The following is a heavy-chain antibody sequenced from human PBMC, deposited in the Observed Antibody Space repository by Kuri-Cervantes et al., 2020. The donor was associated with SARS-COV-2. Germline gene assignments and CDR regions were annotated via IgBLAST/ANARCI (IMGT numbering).Heavy chain of an antibody. CDR1: GDSVSSNAAA. CDR3: ARAQGGGWPWWFDP. CDR2: TFYRTQWYF. J-gene: IGHJ5*02. Sequence: SCAVSGDSVSSNAAAWSWIRQSPSRGLEWLGRTFYRTQWYFDYSVSVRGRITIIPDTSKNQFSLQLTSVTPEDTAVYYCARAQGGGWPWWFDPWGQGTLVTVSS. D-gene: IGHD3-16*01. V-gene: IGHV6-1*01.